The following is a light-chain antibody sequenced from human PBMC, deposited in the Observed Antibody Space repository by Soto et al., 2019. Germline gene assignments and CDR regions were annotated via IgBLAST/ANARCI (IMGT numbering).Light chain of an antibody. CDR2: GAS. CDR3: QQRSNWPPLT. V-gene: IGKV3-15*01. J-gene: IGKJ4*01. CDR1: QSVSSR. Sequence: EIVMTQSPATLSVSPGGRVPLSCRASQSVSSRLAWYQQKPGQSPRLLIYGASTRATGIPARFSGSGSGTEFTLTISSLEPEDFAVYYCQQRSNWPPLTFGGGTKVDIK.